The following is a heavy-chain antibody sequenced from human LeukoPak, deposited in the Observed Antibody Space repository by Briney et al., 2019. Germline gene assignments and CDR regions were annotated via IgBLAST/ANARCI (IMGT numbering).Heavy chain of an antibody. CDR1: GLTFSNYA. Sequence: GGSLRLSCAASGLTFSNYAKSWVRQAPGKGLEWVSVISRSGDVTYYADSVKGRFTISRDNSKNTLYLQMNSLRAEDTAVFYCVGRHFNGMDVWGQGTTVTVSS. V-gene: IGHV3-23*01. CDR2: ISRSGDVT. CDR3: VGRHFNGMDV. J-gene: IGHJ6*02. D-gene: IGHD1-26*01.